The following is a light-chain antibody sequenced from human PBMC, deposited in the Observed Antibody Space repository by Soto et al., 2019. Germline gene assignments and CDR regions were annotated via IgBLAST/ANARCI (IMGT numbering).Light chain of an antibody. CDR3: QQRTNGLT. CDR2: DAS. Sequence: IVLTQSPGTLSLSPWERATLSCRASQSVSNNYLAWYQQKPGQAPRLLIYDASKRATGIPARFSGSGFGTDFTLTISSLEPEDFAVYYCQQRTNGLTFGGGTKVDIK. V-gene: IGKV3D-20*02. J-gene: IGKJ4*01. CDR1: QSVSNNY.